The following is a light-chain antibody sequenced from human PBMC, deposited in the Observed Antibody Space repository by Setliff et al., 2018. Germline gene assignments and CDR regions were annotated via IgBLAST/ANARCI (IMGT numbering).Light chain of an antibody. CDR1: SSVVGGYNY. Sequence: QSALAQPPSASGSPGQSVTISCTGTSSVVGGYNYVSWYQQHPGKAPKLMIYEVTKRPPGVPARFSGSNSGNTASLTVSVLQAEDEADYYCSSYAGGSNFVFGTGTKVTVL. CDR3: SSYAGGSNFV. CDR2: EVT. J-gene: IGLJ1*01. V-gene: IGLV2-8*01.